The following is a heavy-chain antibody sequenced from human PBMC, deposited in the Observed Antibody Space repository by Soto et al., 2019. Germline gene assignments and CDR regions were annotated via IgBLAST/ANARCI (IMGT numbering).Heavy chain of an antibody. CDR2: INPSDGNR. J-gene: IGHJ4*02. Sequence: ASVKVSCKASCYRFSLYGINWVPQSPGQGLEWMGWINPSDGNRNFAQKFEDRVTMTTATSTNTVFLELRSLKSDDTAIYYCARDRLRGYDSSGFYSWGQGTMVTVSS. CDR1: CYRFSLYG. CDR3: ARDRLRGYDSSGFYS. V-gene: IGHV1-18*01. D-gene: IGHD3-22*01.